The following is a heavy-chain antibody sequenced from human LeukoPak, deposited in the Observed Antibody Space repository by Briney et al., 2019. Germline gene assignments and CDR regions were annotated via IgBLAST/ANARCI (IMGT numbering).Heavy chain of an antibody. CDR1: GYTFTSYG. CDR2: ISAYNGNT. D-gene: IGHD3-3*01. J-gene: IGHJ4*02. Sequence: GASVKVSCKASGYTFTSYGISWVRQAPGQGLEWMGWISAYNGNTNYAQKLQGRVTMTTDTSTSTAYMELRSLRSDDTAVYYCAGGPLGGSLGVLRFLAWLSYFDYWGQGTLVTVSS. CDR3: AGGPLGGSLGVLRFLAWLSYFDY. V-gene: IGHV1-18*01.